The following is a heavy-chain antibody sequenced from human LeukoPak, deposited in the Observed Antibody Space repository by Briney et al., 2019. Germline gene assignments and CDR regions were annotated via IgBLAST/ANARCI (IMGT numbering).Heavy chain of an antibody. CDR3: AIAKGRSPLFDY. J-gene: IGHJ4*02. D-gene: IGHD6-13*01. Sequence: SQTLTLTCAISGDSVSSNSAAWNWIRQSPSRGLEWLGRTYYRSKWYNDYAVSVKGRIAINPDTSKNQFSLQLNSVTPEGTAVYYCAIAKGRSPLFDYWGQGTLVTVSS. V-gene: IGHV6-1*01. CDR1: GDSVSSNSAA. CDR2: TYYRSKWYN.